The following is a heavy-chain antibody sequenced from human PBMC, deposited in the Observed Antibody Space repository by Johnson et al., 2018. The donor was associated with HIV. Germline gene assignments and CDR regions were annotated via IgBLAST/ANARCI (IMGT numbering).Heavy chain of an antibody. J-gene: IGHJ3*02. D-gene: IGHD1-26*01. V-gene: IGHV3-15*01. CDR1: GFTFNRYA. Sequence: VQLVESGGGVVQPGRSLRLSCTGFGFTFNRYAIHWVRQAPNKGLEWVGRIQSKTDGGTTDYAAPVKGRFTISRDDSKNTLSLQMNSLKTEETAVYYCTTRRVVGATPTPDDAFDIWGQGTMVTVSS. CDR3: TTRRVVGATPTPDDAFDI. CDR2: IQSKTDGGTT.